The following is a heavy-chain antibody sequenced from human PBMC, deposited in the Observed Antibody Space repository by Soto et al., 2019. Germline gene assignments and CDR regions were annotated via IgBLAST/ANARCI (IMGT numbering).Heavy chain of an antibody. Sequence: ASVKVSCKASGYTFTGYYMHWVRQAPGQGLEWMGWINPNSGGTNYAQKLQGRVTMTRDTSISTAYMELSRLRSDDTAVYYCASAGYSSGWSPSNLHYGGNSGRRYFDYWGQGTLVT. CDR2: INPNSGGT. D-gene: IGHD6-19*01. J-gene: IGHJ4*02. V-gene: IGHV1-2*02. CDR3: ASAGYSSGWSPSNLHYGGNSGRRYFDY. CDR1: GYTFTGYY.